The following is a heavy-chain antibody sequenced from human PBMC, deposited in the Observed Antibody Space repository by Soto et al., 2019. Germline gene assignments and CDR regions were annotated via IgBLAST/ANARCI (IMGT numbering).Heavy chain of an antibody. V-gene: IGHV1-18*01. CDR3: ARDLISVVRGLITP. CDR2: ISAYNGNT. Sequence: QVQLVQSGAEVKKPGASVKVSCKASGYTFTSYGISWVRQAPGQGLEWMGWISAYNGNTNYAQKLQGRVTMTTDTSTNTAYMELRILRSDDTSMSQCARDLISVVRGLITPWGQGTLVTVSS. D-gene: IGHD3-10*01. J-gene: IGHJ5*02. CDR1: GYTFTSYG.